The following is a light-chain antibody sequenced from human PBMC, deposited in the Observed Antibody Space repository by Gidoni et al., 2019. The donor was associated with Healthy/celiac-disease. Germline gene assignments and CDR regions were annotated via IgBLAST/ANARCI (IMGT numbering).Light chain of an antibody. CDR3: QQYGSSSLT. V-gene: IGKV3-20*01. CDR2: GAS. CDR1: QSVSSSY. J-gene: IGKJ4*01. Sequence: EIVLTQSPGTLSLSPGERATLSCRASQSVSSSYLAWYQQKPGQAPRLLIYGASSRATGIPDRFSGSGSGTDFTLTIRRLAPEDFAVYYCQQYGSSSLTFGGGTKVEIK.